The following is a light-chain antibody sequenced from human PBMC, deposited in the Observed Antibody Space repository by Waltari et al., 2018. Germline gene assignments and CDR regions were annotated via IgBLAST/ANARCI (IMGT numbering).Light chain of an antibody. CDR2: DVS. V-gene: IGLV2-14*01. J-gene: IGLJ2*01. Sequence: QSALTQPASVSGSPGQSITISCTGTSSYVGGYNYVSWYQQHPGKAPKLMIYDVSNRPSGVSNRFSGSKSGNTASLTISGLQAEDEADYYCSSHTSSSTLVVFGGGTKLTVL. CDR3: SSHTSSSTLVV. CDR1: SSYVGGYNY.